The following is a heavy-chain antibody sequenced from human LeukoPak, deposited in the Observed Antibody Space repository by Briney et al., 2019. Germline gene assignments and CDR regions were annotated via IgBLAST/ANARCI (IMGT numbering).Heavy chain of an antibody. CDR3: ARGDSMGATLL. CDR1: GGSIRNHY. J-gene: IGHJ4*02. CDR2: FYTSDNTKHT. Sequence: SETLSPTCNVSGGSIRNHYWSWIRQPAGKGLEWIGRFYTSDNTKHTNYDPSLKSRVTMSADSSKNQLSLQLTSVTAADTAVYYCARGDSMGATLLWGQGTLVTVSS. V-gene: IGHV4-4*07. D-gene: IGHD1-26*01.